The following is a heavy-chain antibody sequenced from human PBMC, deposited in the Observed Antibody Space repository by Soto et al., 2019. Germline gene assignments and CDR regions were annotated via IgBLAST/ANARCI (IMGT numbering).Heavy chain of an antibody. CDR3: AKDVGGGTGTINWFDP. Sequence: EVQLLESGGGLVQPGGSLRLSCAASGFTFSSSAMNWVRQAPGKGLEWVSGISDSGGRTYYIESVRGRFTISRDNSKSTLYLHMTSLRAEDTAFYYCAKDVGGGTGTINWFDPWGQETLVTVSS. D-gene: IGHD1-7*01. CDR2: ISDSGGRT. V-gene: IGHV3-23*01. J-gene: IGHJ5*02. CDR1: GFTFSSSA.